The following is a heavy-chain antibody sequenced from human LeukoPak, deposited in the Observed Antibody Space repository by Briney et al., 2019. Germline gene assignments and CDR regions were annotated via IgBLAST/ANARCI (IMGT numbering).Heavy chain of an antibody. CDR3: AKDIKGMIAAAGTFDY. V-gene: IGHV3-30*18. D-gene: IGHD6-13*01. CDR2: ISYDGSNK. CDR1: GFTFSSYG. J-gene: IGHJ4*02. Sequence: GESLRLSCAASGFTFSSYGMHWVRQAPGKGLEWVAVISYDGSNKYYADSVKGRFTISRVNSKNTLYLQMNSLRAEDTAVYYCAKDIKGMIAAAGTFDYWGQGTLVTVSS.